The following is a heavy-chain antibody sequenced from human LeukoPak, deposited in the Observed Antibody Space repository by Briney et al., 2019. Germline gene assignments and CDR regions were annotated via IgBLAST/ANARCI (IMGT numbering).Heavy chain of an antibody. J-gene: IGHJ4*02. Sequence: GGSLRPSCAASGFTFSNYSMNWVRQAPGKGLEWVSSISTGSSFIYYADSVKGRFTISRDIAKNSLYLQMNSLRAEDTAVYYCARTDYYDKSIDYWGQGTLVTVSS. V-gene: IGHV3-21*01. CDR3: ARTDYYDKSIDY. CDR2: ISTGSSFI. CDR1: GFTFSNYS. D-gene: IGHD3-22*01.